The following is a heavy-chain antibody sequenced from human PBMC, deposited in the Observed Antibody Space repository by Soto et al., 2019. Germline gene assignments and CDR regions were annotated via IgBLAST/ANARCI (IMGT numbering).Heavy chain of an antibody. V-gene: IGHV3-33*01. CDR1: GFTFSSYG. D-gene: IGHD3-10*01. CDR2: IWYDGSNK. CDR3: ARGGAGDYYGMDV. J-gene: IGHJ6*02. Sequence: QVQLVESGGGVVQPGRSLRLSCAASGFTFSSYGMHWVRQAPGKGLEWVAVIWYDGSNKYYADSVKGRFTISRDNSKNTLYLQMNSLRAEDTAVYYCARGGAGDYYGMDVWGQGTTVTVSS.